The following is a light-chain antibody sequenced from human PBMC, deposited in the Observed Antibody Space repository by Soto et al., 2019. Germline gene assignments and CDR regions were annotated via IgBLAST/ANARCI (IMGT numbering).Light chain of an antibody. J-gene: IGKJ1*01. Sequence: DIQMTQSPSSLSASVGDRVTITCRTSQSIDSYLHWYQEKPGKAPNLLMYAASSLQSGVPSRFSGSGSGTDFTLTITSLQPEDFATYFCQQSYSMPWTFGQGTKVEVK. CDR1: QSIDSY. V-gene: IGKV1-39*01. CDR2: AAS. CDR3: QQSYSMPWT.